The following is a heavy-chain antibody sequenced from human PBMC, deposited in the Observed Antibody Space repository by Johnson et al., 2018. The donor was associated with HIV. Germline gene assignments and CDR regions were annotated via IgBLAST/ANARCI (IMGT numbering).Heavy chain of an antibody. Sequence: VQLVESGGGLVQPGRSLRLSCAASGFTFDDYAMHWVRQAPGKGLEWVSGISWNSGSIGYADSVKGRFTISRDNAKNSLYLQMNSLRAEHTAVYYCARDMGHRQLARDAFDIWGQGTMVTVSS. CDR1: GFTFDDYA. CDR2: ISWNSGSI. J-gene: IGHJ3*02. CDR3: ARDMGHRQLARDAFDI. V-gene: IGHV3-9*01. D-gene: IGHD6-6*01.